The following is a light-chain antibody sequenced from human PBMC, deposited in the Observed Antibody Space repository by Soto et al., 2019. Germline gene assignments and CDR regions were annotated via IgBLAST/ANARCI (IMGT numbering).Light chain of an antibody. CDR3: CSYAGSSTLWV. J-gene: IGLJ3*02. CDR1: SSDVGSYNL. V-gene: IGLV2-23*01. Sequence: QSALTQPASVSGSPGQLITISCTGTSSDVGSYNLVSWYQQHPGKAPKLMIYEDNKRPSGVSNRFSGSKSGNTASLTISGLQAEDEADYYCCSYAGSSTLWVFGGGTKLTVL. CDR2: EDN.